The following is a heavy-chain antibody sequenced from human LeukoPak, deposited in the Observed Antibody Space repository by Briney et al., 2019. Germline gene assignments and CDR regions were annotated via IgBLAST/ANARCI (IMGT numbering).Heavy chain of an antibody. Sequence: SVKVSCKASGFTSTSSAVQWVRQARGQRLEWIGWIVVGSGNTNYAQKFQERVTITRDMSTSTAYMELSSLRSEDTAVYYCAADPYSGSYYVFDYWGQGTLVTVSS. J-gene: IGHJ4*02. CDR1: GFTSTSSA. CDR3: AADPYSGSYYVFDY. D-gene: IGHD1-26*01. V-gene: IGHV1-58*01. CDR2: IVVGSGNT.